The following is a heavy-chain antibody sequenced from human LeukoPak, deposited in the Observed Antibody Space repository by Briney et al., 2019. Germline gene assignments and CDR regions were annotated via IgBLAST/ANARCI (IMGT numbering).Heavy chain of an antibody. CDR1: GFTFSSYS. D-gene: IGHD2-15*01. J-gene: IGHJ4*02. CDR3: ARARGSQKYFDY. CDR2: ISSSSSYI. Sequence: GSLRLSCAASGFTFSSYSMNWVRQAPRKGLEWVSSISSSSSYIYYADSVKGRFTISRDNAKNSLYLQMNSLRAEDTAVYYCARARGSQKYFDYWGQGTLVTVSS. V-gene: IGHV3-21*01.